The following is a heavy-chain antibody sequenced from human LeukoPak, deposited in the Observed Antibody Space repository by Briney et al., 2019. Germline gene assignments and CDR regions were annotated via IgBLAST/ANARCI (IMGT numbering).Heavy chain of an antibody. CDR3: ARDPGHSNLVLDY. V-gene: IGHV4-59*12. J-gene: IGHJ4*02. CDR1: GGSISSYY. Sequence: PSETLSLTCTVSGGSISSYYWSWIRQPPGKGLEWIGYIYYSGSTNYNPSLKSRLTMSVDTSKSQFSLKLSSVTAADTAVYYCARDPGHSNLVLDYWGQGILVTVSS. D-gene: IGHD4-11*01. CDR2: IYYSGST.